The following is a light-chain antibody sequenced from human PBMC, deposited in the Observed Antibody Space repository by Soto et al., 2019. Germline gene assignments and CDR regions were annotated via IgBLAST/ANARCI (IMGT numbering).Light chain of an antibody. J-gene: IGKJ4*01. CDR2: VAS. CDR1: QSVNQK. V-gene: IGKV3-20*01. CDR3: QQYGSSPLT. Sequence: EIVLTQSPATLSVSPGGRATLSCRASQSVNQKLGWYQQKPGQAPRLLIYVASYRATGIPARFSGSGSGTEYTLTISRLEPEDFAVYYCQQYGSSPLTFGGGTKVDIK.